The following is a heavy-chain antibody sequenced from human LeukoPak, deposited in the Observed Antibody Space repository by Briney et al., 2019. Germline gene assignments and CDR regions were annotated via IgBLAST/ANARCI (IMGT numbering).Heavy chain of an antibody. V-gene: IGHV4-59*12. Sequence: PSETLSLTCTVSGGSINFWSWIRQPPGKELEWIGIFYFRGRTEYNPSLKSRVTISVDRSKNQFSLKLSSVTAADTAVYYCARGPDFYDSSGYYPIWGQGTLVTVSS. CDR3: ARGPDFYDSSGYYPI. J-gene: IGHJ4*02. CDR1: GGSINF. D-gene: IGHD3-22*01. CDR2: FYFRGRT.